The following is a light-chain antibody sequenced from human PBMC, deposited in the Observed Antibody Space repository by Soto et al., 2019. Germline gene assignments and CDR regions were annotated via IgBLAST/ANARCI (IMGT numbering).Light chain of an antibody. V-gene: IGKV3-11*01. CDR1: QGVSSY. CDR2: DAS. CDR3: QQRSNWPLT. Sequence: EIVLTQPLATQPLSPGEGATLSCRARQGVSSYLAWYQPNPGRAPRLLIYDASNRATGVPARFSGSGSGTDFTLTISSLEPEDFAVYYCQQRSNWPLTFGGGTKVEIK. J-gene: IGKJ4*01.